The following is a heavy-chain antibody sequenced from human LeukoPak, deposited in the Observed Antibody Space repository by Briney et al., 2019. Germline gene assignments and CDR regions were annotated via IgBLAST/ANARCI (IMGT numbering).Heavy chain of an antibody. V-gene: IGHV3-53*01. J-gene: IGHJ2*01. CDR1: VGIFSDYY. CDR2: IYVGGRT. D-gene: IGHD3-10*01. CDR3: ATEGRFGKFFDL. Sequence: GGSLRLSCAASVGIFSDYYMSCVRQAPGEGREWVFVIYVGGRTFYAESVKGRFNISRDNSTKTLYLQLYSLSPEDTGIYYCATEGRFGKFFDLWGRGTLVTVSS.